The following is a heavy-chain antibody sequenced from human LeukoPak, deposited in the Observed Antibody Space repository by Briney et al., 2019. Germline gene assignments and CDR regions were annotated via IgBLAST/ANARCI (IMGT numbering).Heavy chain of an antibody. V-gene: IGHV3-23*01. CDR3: ARDREFTYYYDSSGFFDY. CDR1: GFTFNNHA. D-gene: IGHD3-22*01. CDR2: ISGSGGTT. J-gene: IGHJ4*02. Sequence: HAGGSLRLSCAASGFTFNNHAMSWVRQAPGKGLEWVSAISGSGGTTYYADSVKGRFTISRDNSKNSLYLQMNSLGAEDTAVYYCARDREFTYYYDSSGFFDYWGQGTLVTVSS.